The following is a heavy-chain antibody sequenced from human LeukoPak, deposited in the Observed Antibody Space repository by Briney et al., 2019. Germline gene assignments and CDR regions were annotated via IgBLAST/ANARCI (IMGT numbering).Heavy chain of an antibody. CDR2: IYYSGST. CDR1: GGSISSYY. V-gene: IGHV4-59*01. CDR3: ARSGYYYDSSGILFDY. J-gene: IGHJ4*02. Sequence: SETLSLTCTVSGGSISSYYWSWIRQPPGKGLEWIGYIYYSGSTNYNPSLKSRVTISVDTSKNQFSLKLSSVTAADTAVYYCARSGYYYDSSGILFDYWGQGTLVTVSS. D-gene: IGHD3-22*01.